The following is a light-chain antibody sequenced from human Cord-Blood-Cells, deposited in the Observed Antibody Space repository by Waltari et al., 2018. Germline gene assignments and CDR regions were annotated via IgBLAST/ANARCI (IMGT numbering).Light chain of an antibody. Sequence: QSALTQPASVSGSPGQSITISCTGTSSDAGGYNYFSWYQQHPGKAPKLMIYDVSKRPSGVSNRFSGSKSGNTASLTISGLQAEDEADYYCSSYTSSSTYVFGTGTKVTVL. CDR2: DVS. CDR1: SSDAGGYNY. V-gene: IGLV2-14*01. CDR3: SSYTSSSTYV. J-gene: IGLJ1*01.